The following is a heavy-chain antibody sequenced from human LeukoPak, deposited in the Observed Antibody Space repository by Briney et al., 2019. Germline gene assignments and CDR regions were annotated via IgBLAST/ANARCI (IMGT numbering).Heavy chain of an antibody. CDR1: GDSISSYH. V-gene: IGHV4-59*08. D-gene: IGHD1-14*01. CDR3: ARTGNGRTNYYYYMDV. CDR2: ISYSGGP. Sequence: SETLSLTCTVSGDSISSYHWSWIRQPPGKGLEWIGYISYSGGPNYNPSHKSRVTISVDTSKNQFSLKLNSVTAADTAVYYCARTGNGRTNYYYYMDVWGKGTTVTISS. J-gene: IGHJ6*03.